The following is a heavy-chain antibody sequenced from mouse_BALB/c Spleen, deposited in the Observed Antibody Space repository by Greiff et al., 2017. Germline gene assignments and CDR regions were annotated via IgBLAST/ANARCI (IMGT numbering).Heavy chain of an antibody. J-gene: IGHJ4*01. CDR1: GFTFTDYY. V-gene: IGHV7-3*02. Sequence: EVKLMESGGGLVQPGGSLRLSCATSGFTFTDYYMSWVRQPPGKALEWLGFIRNKANGYTTEYSASVKGRFTISRDNSQSILYLQMNTLRAEDSATYYCARDKGGNYPCYAMDYWGQGTSVTVSS. CDR3: ARDKGGNYPCYAMDY. CDR2: IRNKANGYTT. D-gene: IGHD2-1*01.